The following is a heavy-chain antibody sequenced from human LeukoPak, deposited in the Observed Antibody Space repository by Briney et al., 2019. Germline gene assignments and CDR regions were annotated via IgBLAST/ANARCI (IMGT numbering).Heavy chain of an antibody. CDR2: IYSGGST. CDR3: ARDASPRAYCGGDCYIR. J-gene: IGHJ4*02. V-gene: IGHV3-66*01. D-gene: IGHD2-21*02. Sequence: GGSLRLSCAASGFTVSSNYMSWVRQAPGKGLEWVSVIYSGGSTYYADSVKGRFTISRDNSKNTLYLQMNSLRAEDTAVYYCARDASPRAYCGGDCYIRWGQGTLVTVSS. CDR1: GFTVSSNY.